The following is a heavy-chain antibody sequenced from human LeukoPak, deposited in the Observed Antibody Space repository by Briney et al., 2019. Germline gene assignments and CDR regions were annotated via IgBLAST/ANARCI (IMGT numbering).Heavy chain of an antibody. CDR1: GFTFSSYG. CDR3: ARDQITTVRGVIARSTDYYDYYYMDV. D-gene: IGHD3-10*01. CDR2: IRYDGSNK. J-gene: IGHJ6*03. V-gene: IGHV3-30*02. Sequence: PGGSLRLSCAASGFTFSSYGMHWVRQAPGKGLEWVAFIRYDGSNKYYADSAKGRFTISRDKSKNTLYLQMNSLRAEDTALYYCARDQITTVRGVIARSTDYYDYYYMDVWGKGTTVTVSS.